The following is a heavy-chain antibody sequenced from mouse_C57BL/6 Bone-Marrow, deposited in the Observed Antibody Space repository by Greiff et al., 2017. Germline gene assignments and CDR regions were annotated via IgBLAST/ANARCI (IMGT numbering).Heavy chain of an antibody. D-gene: IGHD1-1*02. V-gene: IGHV1-66*01. Sequence: QVQLQQSGPELVKPGASVKISCKASGYSFTSYYIHWVKQRPGQGLEWIGWIYPGSGNTKYNEKFKGKATLTADPSSSTAYMQLSSLTSEDSAVYYCARSWWFGWFAYWGQGTLVTVSA. CDR2: IYPGSGNT. CDR1: GYSFTSYY. CDR3: ARSWWFGWFAY. J-gene: IGHJ3*01.